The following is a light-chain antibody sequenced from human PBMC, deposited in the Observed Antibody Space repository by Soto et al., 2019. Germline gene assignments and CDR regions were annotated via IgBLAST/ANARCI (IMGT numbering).Light chain of an antibody. CDR2: GAS. CDR3: LQHSSFPYT. V-gene: IGKV1-17*03. Sequence: DIQMTQSPSSVSASVGDRVTIICRASQDITNFLAWFQQKPGKVPERLIFGASSLQSGVPSRFSGSGSGTEFTLTISSLQPEDFATYYCLQHSSFPYTFGQGTRLEI. J-gene: IGKJ2*01. CDR1: QDITNF.